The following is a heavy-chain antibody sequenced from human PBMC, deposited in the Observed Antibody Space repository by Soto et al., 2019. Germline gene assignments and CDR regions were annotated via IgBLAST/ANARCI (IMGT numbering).Heavy chain of an antibody. D-gene: IGHD3-22*01. V-gene: IGHV3-30*18. Sequence: QVQLVESGGGVVQPARSLRLSCEASGFIFSSYGMHWVRQAPGKGLEWVAVVSHDGSNKKYVDSVEGRFTNSRDNSKNPMYLKMNSLRAEDTAVYYCAKDTYYYSSSGYYIFDYWGQGTLVTVSS. CDR2: VSHDGSNK. CDR3: AKDTYYYSSSGYYIFDY. CDR1: GFIFSSYG. J-gene: IGHJ4*02.